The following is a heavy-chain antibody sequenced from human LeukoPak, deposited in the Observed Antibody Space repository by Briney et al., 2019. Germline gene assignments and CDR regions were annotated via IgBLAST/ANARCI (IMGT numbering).Heavy chain of an antibody. V-gene: IGHV3-7*01. CDR1: GFTFSSYW. CDR3: ARGAMGFGDPRDYYYYMDV. CDR2: IKQDGSEK. D-gene: IGHD3-10*01. J-gene: IGHJ6*03. Sequence: GGSLRLSCAASGFTFSSYWMSWVRQAPGKGLEWVANIKQDGSEKYYVDSVKGRFTVSRDNAKNSLYLQMNSLRAEDTAVYYCARGAMGFGDPRDYYYYMDVWGKGTTVTVSS.